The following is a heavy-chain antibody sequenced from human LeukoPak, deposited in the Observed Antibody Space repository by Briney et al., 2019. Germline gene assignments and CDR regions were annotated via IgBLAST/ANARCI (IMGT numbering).Heavy chain of an antibody. CDR3: VRDGSCSDY. Sequence: AGGSLRLSCVGSGLTFSSYEMSWVRQAPGKGLAWVSYISSSGTTILYADSVKGRFTISGDNAKNSLYLQMNSLRVEDTAIYYCVRDGSCSDYWGQGTLVTVSS. V-gene: IGHV3-48*03. CDR1: GLTFSSYE. D-gene: IGHD1-26*01. CDR2: ISSSGTTI. J-gene: IGHJ4*02.